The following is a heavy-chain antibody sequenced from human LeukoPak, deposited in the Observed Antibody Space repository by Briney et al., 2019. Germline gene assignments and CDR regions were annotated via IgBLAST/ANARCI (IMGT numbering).Heavy chain of an antibody. CDR2: ISGSGGST. CDR3: LTKSSGYYYLRGSY. CDR1: GFTFSSYA. Sequence: GGSLRLSCAASGFTFSSYAMSWVRQAPGKGLEWVSAISGSGGSTYYAASVKGRFTISRDNSKNTLYLQMNSLRAEDTAVYYCLTKSSGYYYLRGSYWGQGTLVTVSS. V-gene: IGHV3-23*01. J-gene: IGHJ4*02. D-gene: IGHD3-22*01.